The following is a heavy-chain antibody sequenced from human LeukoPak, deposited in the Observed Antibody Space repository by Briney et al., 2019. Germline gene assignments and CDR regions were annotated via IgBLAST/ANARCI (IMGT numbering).Heavy chain of an antibody. D-gene: IGHD3-22*01. J-gene: IGHJ4*02. CDR1: GYTFSSYW. CDR2: IKQDGSEK. V-gene: IGHV3-7*01. Sequence: GGSLRLSCAASGYTFSSYWMSWVRQAPGKGLEWVANIKQDGSEKYYVDSVKGRFTISRENAKNSLYLQMNSLRAEDTAVYYCARDSSSGYYTHWGQGILVTVSS. CDR3: ARDSSSGYYTH.